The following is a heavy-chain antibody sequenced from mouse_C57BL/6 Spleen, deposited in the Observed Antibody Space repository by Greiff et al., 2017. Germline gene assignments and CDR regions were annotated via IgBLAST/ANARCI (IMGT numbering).Heavy chain of an antibody. CDR1: GFTFTDYY. D-gene: IGHD2-4*01. CDR3: ARIDYSFAY. CDR2: IRNKANGYTT. Sequence: EVMLVESGGGLVQPGGSLSLSCAASGFTFTDYYMSWVRQPPGKALEWLGFIRNKANGYTTEYSASVKGRFTISRDNSQLILYLQMNALRAEDSATFYCARIDYSFAYWGQGTLVTVSA. J-gene: IGHJ3*01. V-gene: IGHV7-3*01.